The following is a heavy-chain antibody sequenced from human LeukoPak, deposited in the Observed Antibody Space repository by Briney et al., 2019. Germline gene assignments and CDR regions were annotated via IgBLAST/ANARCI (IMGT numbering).Heavy chain of an antibody. J-gene: IGHJ5*02. CDR2: IRSKAYGGTT. CDR3: TREASCSGGSCKFDP. CDR1: GFTFGDYA. V-gene: IGHV3-49*03. Sequence: GGSLRLSCTASGFTFGDYAMSWFRQAPGKGLEWVGFIRSKAYGGTTEYAASVKGRFTISRDDSKSIAYLQMNSLKTEGTAVYYCTREASCSGGSCKFDPWGQGTLVTVSS. D-gene: IGHD2-15*01.